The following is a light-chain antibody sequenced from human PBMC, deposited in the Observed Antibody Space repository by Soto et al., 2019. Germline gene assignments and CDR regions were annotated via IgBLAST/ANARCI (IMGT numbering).Light chain of an antibody. V-gene: IGKV3D-15*01. CDR1: QSVSSS. J-gene: IGKJ2*01. Sequence: EIVMTQSPATLSASLGERATLSCRASQSVSSSLAWYQQKPGQAHRLLIYGASTRATGIPARFSGSGSGTEITLTISITQSEDFAVDYCQQYNNYPQYTFGQGTKLEIK. CDR2: GAS. CDR3: QQYNNYPQYT.